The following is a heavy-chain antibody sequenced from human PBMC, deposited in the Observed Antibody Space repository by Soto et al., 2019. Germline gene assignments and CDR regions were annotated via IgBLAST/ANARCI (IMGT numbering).Heavy chain of an antibody. CDR3: ARHLPPEGAYSSSWDLHWFDP. J-gene: IGHJ5*02. D-gene: IGHD6-13*01. V-gene: IGHV4-39*01. CDR1: GGSISSSSYY. CDR2: IYYSGST. Sequence: SETLSLTCTVSGGSISSSSYYWGWIRQPPGKGLEWIGSIYYSGSTYYNPSLKSRVTISVDTSKNQFSLKLSSVTAADTAVYYCARHLPPEGAYSSSWDLHWFDPWGQGTLVTVSS.